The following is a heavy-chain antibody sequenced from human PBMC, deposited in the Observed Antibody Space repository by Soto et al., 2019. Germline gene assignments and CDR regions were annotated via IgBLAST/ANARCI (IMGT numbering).Heavy chain of an antibody. CDR1: GGSISSYY. J-gene: IGHJ6*02. V-gene: IGHV4-59*01. CDR3: ARSGIAAAGDYYYYYGMDV. CDR2: IYYSGGT. D-gene: IGHD6-13*01. Sequence: PWETLSLTCTVSGGSISSYYWSWIRQPPGKGLEWIGYIYYSGGTNYNPSLKSRVTISVDTSKNQFSLKLSSVTAADTAVYYCARSGIAAAGDYYYYYGMDVWGQGTTVTVSS.